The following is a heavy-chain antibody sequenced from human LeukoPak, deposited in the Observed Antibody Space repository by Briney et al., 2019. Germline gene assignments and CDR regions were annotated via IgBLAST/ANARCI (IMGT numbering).Heavy chain of an antibody. J-gene: IGHJ4*02. CDR1: GYTFTVYY. D-gene: IGHD2-15*01. CDR3: ARESPSLGYCSGGSCYRYFDY. Sequence: ASVKVSFKASGYTFTVYYMHWVRQAPGQGLEWMGLINPNNGGTNYAQKLQGRVTMTRDTSISTAYMELSRLRSDDTAVYYCARESPSLGYCSGGSCYRYFDYWGQGTLVTVSS. CDR2: INPNNGGT. V-gene: IGHV1-2*02.